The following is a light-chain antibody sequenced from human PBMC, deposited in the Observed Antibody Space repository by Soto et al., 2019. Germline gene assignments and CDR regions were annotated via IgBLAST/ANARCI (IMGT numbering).Light chain of an antibody. CDR1: ESVSSY. Sequence: EIVLTQSPATLSLSPGEKATLSCRASESVSSYLAWYQQRPGQGPRLLIFDASNRQYGIPARFSGSGSGTDFTLTFSSLEPEDFAVYYFQQRYNWPPTFGQGTKVEIK. V-gene: IGKV3-11*01. CDR3: QQRYNWPPT. J-gene: IGKJ1*01. CDR2: DAS.